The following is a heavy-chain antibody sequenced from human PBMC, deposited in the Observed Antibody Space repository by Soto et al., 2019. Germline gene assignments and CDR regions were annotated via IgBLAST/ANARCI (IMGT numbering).Heavy chain of an antibody. Sequence: ASVKVSCKASGYTFTGYYMHWVRQAPGQGLGWMGWINPNSGGTNYAQKFQGRVTMTRDTSISTAYMELSRLRSDDTAVYYCAAPVLLWFGEDKPWVYGMDVWGQGTTVTVS. V-gene: IGHV1-2*02. CDR3: AAPVLLWFGEDKPWVYGMDV. D-gene: IGHD3-10*01. J-gene: IGHJ6*02. CDR2: INPNSGGT. CDR1: GYTFTGYY.